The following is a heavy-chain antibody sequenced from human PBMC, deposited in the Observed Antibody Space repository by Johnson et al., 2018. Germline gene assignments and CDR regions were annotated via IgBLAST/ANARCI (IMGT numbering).Heavy chain of an antibody. J-gene: IGHJ3*02. Sequence: VQLVESGGGLVQPGRSLRLSCAASGFTFDDYAMHWVRQAPGKGLEWVSGISWNSGSIGYADSVKGRFTISRDKAKNSLYLQMNSLRAEDTALYYCAKDTSSRNDAFDIWGQGTMVTVAS. CDR1: GFTFDDYA. D-gene: IGHD6-13*01. CDR2: ISWNSGSI. CDR3: AKDTSSRNDAFDI. V-gene: IGHV3-9*01.